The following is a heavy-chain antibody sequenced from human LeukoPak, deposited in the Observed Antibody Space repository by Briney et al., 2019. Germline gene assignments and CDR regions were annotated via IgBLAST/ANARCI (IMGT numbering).Heavy chain of an antibody. CDR1: GFIFSSYS. J-gene: IGHJ6*02. V-gene: IGHV3-7*03. Sequence: GGSLRLSCAASGFIFSSYSMSWVRQAPGKGLEWVANIKQDGSEKYYVDSVKGRFTISRDNAKNSLYLQMNSLRAEDTAVYYCARDRGIAAAGGFLYYYYYGMDVWGQGTTVTVSS. CDR2: IKQDGSEK. D-gene: IGHD6-13*01. CDR3: ARDRGIAAAGGFLYYYYYGMDV.